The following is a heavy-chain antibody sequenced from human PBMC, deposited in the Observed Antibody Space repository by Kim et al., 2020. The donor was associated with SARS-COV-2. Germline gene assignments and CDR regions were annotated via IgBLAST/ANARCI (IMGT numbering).Heavy chain of an antibody. CDR1: GGTFSSYA. J-gene: IGHJ4*02. V-gene: IGHV1-69*04. Sequence: SVKVSCKASGGTFSSYAISWVRQAPGQGLVWMGRIIPILGIANYAQKFQGRVTITADKSTSTAYMELSSLRSEDTAVYYCAREYYYDSSGYYRFDYWGQGTLVTVSS. D-gene: IGHD3-22*01. CDR3: AREYYYDSSGYYRFDY. CDR2: IIPILGIA.